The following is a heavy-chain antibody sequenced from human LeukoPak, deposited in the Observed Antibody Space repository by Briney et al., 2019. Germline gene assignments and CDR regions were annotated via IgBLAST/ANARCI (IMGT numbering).Heavy chain of an antibody. J-gene: IGHJ5*02. V-gene: IGHV4-4*02. CDR2: IYHSGST. CDR3: ARYGDCSSTSCYVRVYNWFDP. CDR1: GGPISSSNW. Sequence: PSETLSLTCAVSGGPISSSNWWSWVRQPPGKGLEWIGEIYHSGSTNYNPSLKSRVTISVDKSKNQFSLKLSSVTAADTAVYYCARYGDCSSTSCYVRVYNWFDPWGQGTLVTVSS. D-gene: IGHD2-2*01.